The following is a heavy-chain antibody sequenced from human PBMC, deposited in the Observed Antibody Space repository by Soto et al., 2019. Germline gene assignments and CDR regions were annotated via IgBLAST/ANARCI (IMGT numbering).Heavy chain of an antibody. CDR1: GFTFNNAW. J-gene: IGHJ4*02. CDR3: TTEVRWELTEFDY. D-gene: IGHD1-26*01. CDR2: IKSKTDGGTT. Sequence: EVPLVESGGGLVKPGGSLRLSCAASGFTFNNAWMSWVRQAPGKGLEWVGRIKSKTDGGTTDYIAPVKGRFTISRDDSKNTLYLQMNSLKTEDTAVYYCTTEVRWELTEFDYWGQGTLVTVSS. V-gene: IGHV3-15*01.